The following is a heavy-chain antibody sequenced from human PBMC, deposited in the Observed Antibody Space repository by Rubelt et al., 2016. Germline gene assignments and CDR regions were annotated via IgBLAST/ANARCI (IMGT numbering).Heavy chain of an antibody. CDR1: GYTFTSYA. CDR3: ARVIAAAGRDGNYFDY. D-gene: IGHD6-13*01. CDR2: INTNTGNP. Sequence: QVQLVQSGSELKKPGASVKVSCKASGYTFTSYAMNWVRQAPGQGLEWMGWINTNTGNPTCAKRVTGRFVFSLDTSVSTAYLQISSVKAEDTAVYYCARVIAAAGRDGNYFDYWGQGTLVTVSS. J-gene: IGHJ4*02. V-gene: IGHV7-4-1*02.